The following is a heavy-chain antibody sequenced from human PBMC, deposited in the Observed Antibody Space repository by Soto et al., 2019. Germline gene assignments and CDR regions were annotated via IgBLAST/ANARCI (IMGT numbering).Heavy chain of an antibody. CDR1: GYTFTSFG. V-gene: IGHV1-18*01. J-gene: IGHJ6*03. D-gene: IGHD6-13*01. CDR2: ISAYNGDT. Sequence: SVKVSCKASGYTFTSFGISWVRQAPGQGLEWVGWISAYNGDTKYAEHFQGRVTMTTDTSISTAYMELSSLRSEDTAVYYCAREIAAAGPNNNYYYYYYMDVWGKGATVTVSS. CDR3: AREIAAAGPNNNYYYYYYMDV.